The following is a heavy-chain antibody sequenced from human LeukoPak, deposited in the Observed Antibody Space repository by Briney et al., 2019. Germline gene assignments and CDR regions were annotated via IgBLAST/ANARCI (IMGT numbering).Heavy chain of an antibody. CDR2: IYSGGTT. CDR1: GFTVSSNY. Sequence: GGSLCLSRAASGFTVSSNYMSWVRQAPGKGPEWVSVIYSGGTTYYADSVKGRFTISRDNSKNTLHLQMNSLRAEDTAVYYCARDQYSHAHAAHWGEGTRDPLSS. D-gene: IGHD5-18*01. CDR3: ARDQYSHAHAAH. J-gene: IGHJ1*01. V-gene: IGHV3-66*01.